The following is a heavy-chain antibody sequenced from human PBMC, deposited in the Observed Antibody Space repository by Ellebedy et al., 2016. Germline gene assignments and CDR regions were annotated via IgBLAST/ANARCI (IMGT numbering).Heavy chain of an antibody. Sequence: GESLKISCAASGFTFSNAWMSWVRQAPGKGLEWVGQIRNKTAGGTTDYAAPVKGRFTISRDDSRNTLHLQMNSLKTEDTAVYYCTTVSYGDYLDYWGQGTLVTVSS. V-gene: IGHV3-15*01. D-gene: IGHD4-17*01. CDR2: IRNKTAGGTT. CDR1: GFTFSNAW. CDR3: TTVSYGDYLDY. J-gene: IGHJ4*02.